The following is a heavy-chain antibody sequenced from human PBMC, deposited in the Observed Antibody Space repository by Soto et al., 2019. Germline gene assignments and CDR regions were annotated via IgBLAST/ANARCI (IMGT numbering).Heavy chain of an antibody. J-gene: IGHJ4*02. CDR2: ISYDGSNK. CDR1: GFTFSSYG. CDR3: AKGGDIVVVVAATNLNYFDY. Sequence: HPGGSLRLSCAASGFTFSSYGMHWVRQAPGKGLEWVAVISYDGSNKYYADSVKGRFTISRDNSKNTLYLQMNSLRAEDTAVYYCAKGGDIVVVVAATNLNYFDYWGQGT. V-gene: IGHV3-30*18. D-gene: IGHD2-15*01.